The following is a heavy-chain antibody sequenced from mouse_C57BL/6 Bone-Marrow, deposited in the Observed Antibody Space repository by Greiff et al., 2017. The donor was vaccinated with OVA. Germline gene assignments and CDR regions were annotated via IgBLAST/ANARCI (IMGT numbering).Heavy chain of an antibody. Sequence: VQLQQSGAELVRPGASVKLSCTASGFNIKDDYMHWVKERPEQGLEWIGWIDPENGDTEYASKFQGKATITADTSSKTVYLHLSSLTSEDTAVYCCTTYWYWGQGTTLTVSS. CDR1: GFNIKDDY. V-gene: IGHV14-4*01. D-gene: IGHD4-1*01. J-gene: IGHJ2*01. CDR3: TTYWY. CDR2: IDPENGDT.